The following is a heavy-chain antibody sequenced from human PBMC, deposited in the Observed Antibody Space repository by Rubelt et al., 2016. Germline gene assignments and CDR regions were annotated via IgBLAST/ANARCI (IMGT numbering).Heavy chain of an antibody. Sequence: QVQLVQSGAEVKKPGASVKVSCKASGYTFTSHYMHWVRQAPGQGLEWMGRINPNSGGTNYAQKFRGRFTRTRDTSLSTAYMGLSRLSSDDTAVYYCARGVGTAFDPWGQGTLVTVSS. J-gene: IGHJ5*02. CDR2: INPNSGGT. CDR3: ARGVGTAFDP. V-gene: IGHV1-2*06. D-gene: IGHD1-1*01. CDR1: GYTFTSHY.